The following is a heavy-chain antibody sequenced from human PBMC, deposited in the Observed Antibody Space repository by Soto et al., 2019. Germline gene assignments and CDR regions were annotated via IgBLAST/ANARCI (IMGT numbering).Heavy chain of an antibody. CDR1: GGSFSGYY. V-gene: IGHV4-34*01. J-gene: IGHJ4*02. CDR3: ASLFCSGGSCYGDY. CDR2: INHSGST. Sequence: QVQLQQWGAGLLKPSETLSLTCAVYGGSFSGYYWSWIRQPPGKGLAWIGEINHSGSTNYNPSLKSRVTISVDTSRNQFSLKLSSVTAADTAVYYCASLFCSGGSCYGDYWGQGTLVTVSS. D-gene: IGHD2-15*01.